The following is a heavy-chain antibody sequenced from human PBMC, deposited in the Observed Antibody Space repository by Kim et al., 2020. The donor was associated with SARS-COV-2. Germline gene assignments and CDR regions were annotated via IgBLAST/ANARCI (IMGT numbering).Heavy chain of an antibody. CDR1: GFTVSSNY. CDR3: ARVLGDYCGGDCYRYYYYYDGMDV. J-gene: IGHJ6*02. CDR2: IYSGGST. D-gene: IGHD2-21*02. V-gene: IGHV3-53*01. Sequence: GGSLRLSCAASGFTVSSNYMSWVRQAPGKGLEWVSVIYSGGSTYYADSVKGRFTISRDNSKNTLYLQMNSLRAEDTAVYYCARVLGDYCGGDCYRYYYYYDGMDVWGQGTTVTVSS.